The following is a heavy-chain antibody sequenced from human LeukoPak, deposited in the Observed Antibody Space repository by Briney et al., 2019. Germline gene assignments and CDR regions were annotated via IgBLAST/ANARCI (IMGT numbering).Heavy chain of an antibody. CDR1: GFTFSSYA. V-gene: IGHV3-23*01. CDR2: ISGSGGST. CDR3: AKDRLYDFWSGYGPIDAFDI. Sequence: GGXLRLSCAASGFTFSSYAMSWVRQAPGKGLEWVSAISGSGGSTYYADSVKGRFTISRENSKKKMYLQMNRLRDEETAVYYCAKDRLYDFWSGYGPIDAFDIWGQGTMVTVSS. D-gene: IGHD3-3*01. J-gene: IGHJ3*02.